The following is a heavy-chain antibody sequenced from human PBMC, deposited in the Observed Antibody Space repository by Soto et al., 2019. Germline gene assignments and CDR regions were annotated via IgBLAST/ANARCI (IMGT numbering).Heavy chain of an antibody. D-gene: IGHD1-26*01. Sequence: GASVKVSCKACGYTFTGYYMHWVRQAPGQGLEWMGWINPNSGGTNYAQKFQGRVTMTRDTSTSTVYMELSSLRSEDTAVYHCARAFRSYDYWGQGTLVTVSS. V-gene: IGHV1-2*02. J-gene: IGHJ4*02. CDR1: GYTFTGYY. CDR2: INPNSGGT. CDR3: ARAFRSYDY.